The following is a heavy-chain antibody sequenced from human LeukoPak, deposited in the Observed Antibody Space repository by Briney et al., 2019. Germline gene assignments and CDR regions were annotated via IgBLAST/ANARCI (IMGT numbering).Heavy chain of an antibody. J-gene: IGHJ4*02. Sequence: ASVKVSCKASGYTFTSYGISWVRQAPGQGLEFMGWISGYDGNSISGQKVQGRVTMTTDTSTETAYMELRSLRSGDTAVYYCARSCSASNCFLVYWGQGTLVTVSS. CDR3: ARSCSASNCFLVY. V-gene: IGHV1-18*04. CDR1: GYTFTSYG. D-gene: IGHD2-15*01. CDR2: ISGYDGNS.